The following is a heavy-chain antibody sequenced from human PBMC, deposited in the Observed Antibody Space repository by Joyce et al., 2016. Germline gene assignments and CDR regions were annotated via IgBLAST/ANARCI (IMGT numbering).Heavy chain of an antibody. CDR2: ISGTSYYI. CDR3: ARGGISYYYAMDV. V-gene: IGHV3-21*01. D-gene: IGHD3-16*01. J-gene: IGHJ6*02. CDR1: GFTFSSSS. Sequence: QLVESGGGVVKPGGSLRLSCEASGFTFSSSSMSWFRPAPGKGLEWAAAISGTSYYIFHAETVRGRFTVSRDNAKKTLYLQMNSLRAEDSAVFYCARGGISYYYAMDVWGQGTTVTVSS.